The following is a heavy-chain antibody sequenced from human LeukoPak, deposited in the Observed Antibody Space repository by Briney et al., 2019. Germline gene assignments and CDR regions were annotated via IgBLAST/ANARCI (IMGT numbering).Heavy chain of an antibody. J-gene: IGHJ3*02. Sequence: GASVKVSCTAFGYTFSSHAMNWVRQAPGQGLELMGWIITNTGIPTYAQGFAGRFVFSLDTSVTTAYLQITSLKAEDTAVYYCARDLVSAGFDIWGQGTMVTVSS. CDR3: ARDLVSAGFDI. CDR1: GYTFSSHA. V-gene: IGHV7-4-1*02. D-gene: IGHD6-6*01. CDR2: IITNTGIP.